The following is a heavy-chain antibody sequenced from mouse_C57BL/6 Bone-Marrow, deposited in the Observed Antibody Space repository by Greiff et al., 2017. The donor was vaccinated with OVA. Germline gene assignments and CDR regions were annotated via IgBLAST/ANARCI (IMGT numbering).Heavy chain of an antibody. Sequence: QVQLQQPGTELVKPGASVKLSCKASGYTFPSYWMHWVKQRPGQGLEWIGTISPGNGGTNYNDTCKSKATLTVDKSSSTAYMQRSSLTSEDSAVYYGARWSYSHGVAYWGQGTPVTVSS. J-gene: IGHJ4*01. V-gene: IGHV1-53*01. CDR3: ARWSYSHGVAY. CDR2: ISPGNGGT. CDR1: GYTFPSYW. D-gene: IGHD2-12*01.